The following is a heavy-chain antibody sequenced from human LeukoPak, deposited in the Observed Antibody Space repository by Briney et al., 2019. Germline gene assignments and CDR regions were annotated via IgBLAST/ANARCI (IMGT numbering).Heavy chain of an antibody. CDR1: GFTFGGYE. CDR3: ASFYDSTGRDY. Sequence: GGSLRLSCAASGFTFGGYEMNWGRQAPGKGLEWVSYISSSGSTINYADSVKGRFTISRDNAKNSLYLQMSSLRAEDTAVYYCASFYDSTGRDYWGQGTLVTVSS. CDR2: ISSSGSTI. D-gene: IGHD3-22*01. V-gene: IGHV3-48*03. J-gene: IGHJ4*02.